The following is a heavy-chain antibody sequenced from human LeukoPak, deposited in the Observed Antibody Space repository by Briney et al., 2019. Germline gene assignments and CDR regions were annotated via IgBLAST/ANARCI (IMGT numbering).Heavy chain of an antibody. CDR3: ASLRITIFGVVPAPYGMDV. J-gene: IGHJ6*02. CDR1: GGSFSGYY. V-gene: IGHV4-34*01. CDR2: INHSGST. Sequence: SETLSLTCAVYGGSFSGYYWSWIRQPPGKGLEWIGEINHSGSTNYNPSLKSRVTISVDTSKNQFSLKLSSVTAAHTAVYYCASLRITIFGVVPAPYGMDVWGQGTTVTVSS. D-gene: IGHD3-3*01.